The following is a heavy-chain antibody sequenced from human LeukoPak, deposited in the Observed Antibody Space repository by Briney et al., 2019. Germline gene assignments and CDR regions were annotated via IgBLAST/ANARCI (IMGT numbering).Heavy chain of an antibody. Sequence: PGRSLRLSCAASGFTFSSYAMHWVRQAPGKGLEWVAVISYDGSNKYYAGSVKGRFTISRDNSKNTLYLQMNSLRAEDTAVYYCASAVAGTYWGQGTLVTVSS. V-gene: IGHV3-30-3*01. CDR3: ASAVAGTY. D-gene: IGHD6-19*01. CDR2: ISYDGSNK. J-gene: IGHJ4*02. CDR1: GFTFSSYA.